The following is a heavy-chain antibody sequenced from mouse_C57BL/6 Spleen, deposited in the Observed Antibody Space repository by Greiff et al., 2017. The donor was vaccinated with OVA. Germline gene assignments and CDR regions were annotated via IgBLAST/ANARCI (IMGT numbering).Heavy chain of an antibody. CDR3: ARIWWTGYAMDY. J-gene: IGHJ4*01. CDR2: IYPGDGDT. Sequence: QVQLQQSGPELVKPGASVKISCKASGYAFSSSWMNWVKQRPGKGLEWIGRIYPGDGDTNYNGKFKGKATLTADKSSSTAYMQLSSLTSEDSAVYFCARIWWTGYAMDYWGQGTSVTVSS. CDR1: GYAFSSSW. V-gene: IGHV1-82*01. D-gene: IGHD1-1*02.